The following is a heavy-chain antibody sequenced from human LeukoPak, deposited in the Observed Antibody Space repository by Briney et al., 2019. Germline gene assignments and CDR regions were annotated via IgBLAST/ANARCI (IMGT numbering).Heavy chain of an antibody. D-gene: IGHD6-19*01. Sequence: KPSETLSLTCTVSGGSIDSDYRSWIRQPPGKGLEWIGYIYYSGSTKYNPSLESRVAISVDTSKTHFSLNVNSVTAADTAVYFCARVKYSSGWYEFDSWGQGTLVTVSS. J-gene: IGHJ4*02. CDR3: ARVKYSSGWYEFDS. CDR2: IYYSGST. V-gene: IGHV4-59*01. CDR1: GGSIDSDY.